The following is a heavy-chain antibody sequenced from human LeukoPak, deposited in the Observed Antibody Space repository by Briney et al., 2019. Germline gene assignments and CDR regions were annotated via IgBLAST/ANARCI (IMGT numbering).Heavy chain of an antibody. CDR2: ISNSGGRT. Sequence: GGSLRLSCAASGFTFSSYAMSWVRQAPGKGLEWVSAISNSGGRTYYADSVKGRFTISRDNSKNTLYLQMNSLSAEDTAVYYCANIRSPNYWGQGTLVTVSS. V-gene: IGHV3-23*01. CDR3: ANIRSPNY. J-gene: IGHJ4*02. CDR1: GFTFSSYA. D-gene: IGHD1-14*01.